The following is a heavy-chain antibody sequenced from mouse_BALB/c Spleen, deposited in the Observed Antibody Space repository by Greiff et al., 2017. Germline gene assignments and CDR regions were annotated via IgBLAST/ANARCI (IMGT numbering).Heavy chain of an antibody. CDR1: GYAFSSSW. Sequence: QVQLQQSGPELVKPGASVKISCKASGYAFSSSWMNWVKQRPGQGLEWIGRIYPGDGDTNYNGKFKGKATLTADKSSSTAYMQLSSLTSVDSAVYFCARGLRGGLLGYWGQGTTLTVSS. J-gene: IGHJ2*01. V-gene: IGHV1-82*01. CDR2: IYPGDGDT. CDR3: ARGLRGGLLGY. D-gene: IGHD2-4*01.